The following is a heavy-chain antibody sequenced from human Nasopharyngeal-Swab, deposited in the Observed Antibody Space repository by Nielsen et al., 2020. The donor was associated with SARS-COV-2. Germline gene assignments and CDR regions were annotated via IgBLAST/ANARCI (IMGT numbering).Heavy chain of an antibody. CDR3: GRQLRLGELSLYNEFDY. CDR1: GFTSSSYS. CDR2: ISSTTYTT. Sequence: GESLKISCAASGFTSSSYSMNWIRQAPGKGLEWISYISSTTYTTYYVDSVKGRFTISRDNAKNSLYLQMNSLRDEDTAVYYCGRQLRLGELSLYNEFDYWGQGTLVTVSS. D-gene: IGHD3-16*02. J-gene: IGHJ4*02. V-gene: IGHV3-48*02.